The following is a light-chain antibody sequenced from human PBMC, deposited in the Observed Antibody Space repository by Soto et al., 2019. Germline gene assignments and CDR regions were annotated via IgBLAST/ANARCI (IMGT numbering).Light chain of an antibody. V-gene: IGLV2-14*01. Sequence: QSALTQPASVSGSPGQSITISCTGTGSDVGGYNYVSWYQQHPGKAPKVIIYDVTNRPSGVSNRFSGSKSGNTASLTISGLQAEDQGDYYCSSYTRRSIVGVAFGGGTKLTVL. CDR2: DVT. CDR1: GSDVGGYNY. CDR3: SSYTRRSIVGVA. J-gene: IGLJ2*01.